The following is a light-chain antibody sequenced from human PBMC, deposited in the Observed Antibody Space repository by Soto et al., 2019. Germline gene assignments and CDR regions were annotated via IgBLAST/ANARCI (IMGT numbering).Light chain of an antibody. CDR3: QQYNNWPLT. CDR2: GAS. CDR1: QSVSSN. Sequence: EIVMTQPPATLSVSPGERATLSCRASQSVSSNLAWYQQKPGQAPRLLIYGASTRATGIPARFSGSGSGTEFTLTISSLQSEDFAVYYCQQYNNWPLTFGAGTKVDIK. J-gene: IGKJ4*01. V-gene: IGKV3-15*01.